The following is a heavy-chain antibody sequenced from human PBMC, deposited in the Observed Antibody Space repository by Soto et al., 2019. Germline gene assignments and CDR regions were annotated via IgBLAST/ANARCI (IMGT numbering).Heavy chain of an antibody. CDR2: ISGSGGST. Sequence: GGSLRLSCAASGFTFSSYAMSWVRQAPGKGLEWVSAISGSGGSTYYADSVKGRFTISRDNSKNTLYLQMNSLRAEDTAVYYCAKGYCSGGSCYNPIDYWGQGTLVTVSS. CDR3: AKGYCSGGSCYNPIDY. CDR1: GFTFSSYA. D-gene: IGHD2-15*01. J-gene: IGHJ4*02. V-gene: IGHV3-23*01.